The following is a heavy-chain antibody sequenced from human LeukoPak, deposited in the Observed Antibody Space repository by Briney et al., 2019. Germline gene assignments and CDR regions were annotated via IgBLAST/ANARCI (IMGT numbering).Heavy chain of an antibody. V-gene: IGHV3-20*04. CDR1: GFTFEESG. CDR3: AQSIGTPVPDFFDE. J-gene: IGHJ4*02. Sequence: GGSLRLSCVASGFTFEESGFTWVRQPPGKGLEWVSGINWNGATTAYADSVRGRFTISRDNARASVYLQMDSLRADDTALYFCAQSIGTPVPDFFDEWGQGTLVTVSS. D-gene: IGHD3-3*02. CDR2: INWNGATT.